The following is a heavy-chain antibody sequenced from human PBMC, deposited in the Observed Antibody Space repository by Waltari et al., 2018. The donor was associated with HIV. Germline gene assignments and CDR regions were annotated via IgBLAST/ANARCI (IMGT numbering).Heavy chain of an antibody. CDR3: ARDLGSSGPEDI. V-gene: IGHV4-61*02. J-gene: IGHJ3*02. Sequence: QVQLQESGPGLVKPSQTLSLTCTVSGGPISSGSYYWSWIRQPAGKGLEWFGRVYINGDTDYNSSLKSRVTISIDTSKNQFSLNLSSVTAADTAVYYCARDLGSSGPEDIWGQGTLVTVSS. D-gene: IGHD3-22*01. CDR2: VYINGDT. CDR1: GGPISSGSYY.